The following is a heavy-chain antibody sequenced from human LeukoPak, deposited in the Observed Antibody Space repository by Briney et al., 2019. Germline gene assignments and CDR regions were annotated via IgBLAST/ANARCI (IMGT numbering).Heavy chain of an antibody. CDR3: ARGPEDYYDSSGYSPFDY. CDR1: GGSFSGYY. D-gene: IGHD3-22*01. Sequence: SETLSLTCAVYGGSFSGYYWSWIRQPPGKGLEGIGEINHSGSTNYNPSLKSRVTVSVDTSKNQFSLQLSSVTAADTAVYYCARGPEDYYDSSGYSPFDYWGQGTLVTVSS. CDR2: INHSGST. J-gene: IGHJ4*02. V-gene: IGHV4-34*01.